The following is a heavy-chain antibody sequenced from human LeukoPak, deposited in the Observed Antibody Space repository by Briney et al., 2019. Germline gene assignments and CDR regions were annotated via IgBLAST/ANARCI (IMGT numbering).Heavy chain of an antibody. V-gene: IGHV3-30*02. CDR3: ARCNTADVPSGN. Sequence: GGSLRLSCVASGFTFSNYGRHWFRQVPGKGLDWVAFIRTDGTDERYADSVKGRFTISRDNSKNTLYLQMNTLTPEDTALYHCARCNTADVPSGNWGQGTLVTVSS. D-gene: IGHD2/OR15-2a*01. J-gene: IGHJ4*02. CDR1: GFTFSNYG. CDR2: IRTDGTDE.